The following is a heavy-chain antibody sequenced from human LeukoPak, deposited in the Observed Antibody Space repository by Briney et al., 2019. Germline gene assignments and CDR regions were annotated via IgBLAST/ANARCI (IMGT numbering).Heavy chain of an antibody. Sequence: GASVKVSCKASGYTLTSYAMNWVRQAPGQGLEWMGWINTNTGNPTYAQGFTGRFVFSLDTSVSTAYLQISSLKAEDTAVYYCARQHPVFASHAFDMWGRGTMVTVSS. J-gene: IGHJ3*02. CDR3: ARQHPVFASHAFDM. CDR2: INTNTGNP. CDR1: GYTLTSYA. V-gene: IGHV7-4-1*02.